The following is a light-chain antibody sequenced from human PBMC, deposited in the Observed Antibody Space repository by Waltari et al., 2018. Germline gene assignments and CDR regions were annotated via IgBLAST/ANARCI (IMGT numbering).Light chain of an antibody. V-gene: IGKV3-20*01. Sequence: EVVLTQFPDTLALSPGEGATLSCRASQSISSNYLAWYQQRPGQAPRLLLYGAAKRATGIPDRFRGSGSRTDFTLTISRLEPEDFAVYYCQQYGNSVWTFGQGTKVEVK. CDR1: QSISSNY. CDR2: GAA. CDR3: QQYGNSVWT. J-gene: IGKJ1*01.